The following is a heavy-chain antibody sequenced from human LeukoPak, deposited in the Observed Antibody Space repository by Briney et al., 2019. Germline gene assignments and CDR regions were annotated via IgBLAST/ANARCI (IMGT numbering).Heavy chain of an antibody. D-gene: IGHD2-8*02. CDR3: AKDLFQQTGDDY. V-gene: IGHV3-30*02. CDR2: IRYDGSNK. CDR1: GFTFGSYG. Sequence: GGSLRLSCAASGFTFGSYGMHWVRQAPGKGLEWVAFIRYDGSNKYYADSVKGRFTISRVNSKNTLYLQMNSLRAEDTAVYYCAKDLFQQTGDDYWGQGTLVTVSS. J-gene: IGHJ4*02.